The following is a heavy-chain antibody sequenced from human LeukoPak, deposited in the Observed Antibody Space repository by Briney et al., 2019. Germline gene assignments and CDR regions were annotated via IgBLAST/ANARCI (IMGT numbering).Heavy chain of an antibody. V-gene: IGHV4-59*12. CDR3: ARTWYYGSGSFDY. CDR1: GGSISSYY. J-gene: IGHJ4*02. CDR2: IYYSGST. Sequence: SETLSLTCTVSGGSISSYYWSWIRQPPGKGLEWIGYIYYSGSTNYNPSLKSRVTISVDTSKNQFSLKLSSVTAADTAVYYCARTWYYGSGSFDYWGQGTLVTVSS. D-gene: IGHD3-10*01.